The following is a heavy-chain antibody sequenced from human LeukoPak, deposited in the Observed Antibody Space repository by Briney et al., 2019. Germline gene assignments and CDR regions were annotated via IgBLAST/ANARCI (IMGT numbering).Heavy chain of an antibody. D-gene: IGHD5-18*01. CDR3: AITPGYSYGLYYFDY. V-gene: IGHV3-23*01. CDR1: GFTFSSYA. J-gene: IGHJ4*02. CDR2: ISGSGGST. Sequence: SGGSLRLSXAASGFTFSSYAMSWVGQAPGKGLEWVSAISGSGGSTYYADSVKGRFTISRDNSKNTLYLQMNSLRAEDTAVYYCAITPGYSYGLYYFDYWGQGTLVTVSS.